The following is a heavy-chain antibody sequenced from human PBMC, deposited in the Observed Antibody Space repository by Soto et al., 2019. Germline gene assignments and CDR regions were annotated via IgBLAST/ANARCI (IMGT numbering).Heavy chain of an antibody. CDR2: INNYGSST. J-gene: IGHJ6*01. CDR1: GFTFSNDW. Sequence: GGSLRLSCASCGFTFSNDWMHWVRQAPGKGLELVSRINNYGSSTTYADSVKGRFTISRDNAKNTLYLQMNSLRAEDTAVYYCARDTYGLDVWGQGTTVTVSS. CDR3: ARDTYGLDV. V-gene: IGHV3-74*01.